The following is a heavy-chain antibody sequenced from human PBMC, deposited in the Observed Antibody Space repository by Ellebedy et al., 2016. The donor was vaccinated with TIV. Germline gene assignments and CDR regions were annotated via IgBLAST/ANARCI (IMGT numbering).Heavy chain of an antibody. J-gene: IGHJ4*02. CDR3: ASEYSSSSHWGY. CDR1: GFTFSSYW. Sequence: GESLKISCAASGFTFSSYWMSWVRQAPGKGLEWVANIKQDGSEKYYVDSVKGRFTFSRDNAKNSLYLQMNSLRAEDTAVYYCASEYSSSSHWGYWGQGTLVTVSS. V-gene: IGHV3-7*03. CDR2: IKQDGSEK. D-gene: IGHD6-6*01.